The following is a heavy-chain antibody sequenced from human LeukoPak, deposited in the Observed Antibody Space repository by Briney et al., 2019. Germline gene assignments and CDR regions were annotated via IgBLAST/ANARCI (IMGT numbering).Heavy chain of an antibody. CDR3: ARDQAGTTNAIDY. CDR2: IWYDGSNK. Sequence: GGSLRLSCAASGFTFSDYGMYWVRQAPGKGLDWVAVIWYDGSNKYYADSVKGRFTISRDNAKNTLYLQMNSLRAEDTAVYYCARDQAGTTNAIDYWRQGTLVTVSS. D-gene: IGHD1/OR15-1a*01. CDR1: GFTFSDYG. V-gene: IGHV3-33*01. J-gene: IGHJ4*02.